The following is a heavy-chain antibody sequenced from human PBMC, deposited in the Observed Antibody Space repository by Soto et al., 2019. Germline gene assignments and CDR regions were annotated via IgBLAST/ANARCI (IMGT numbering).Heavy chain of an antibody. V-gene: IGHV1-18*01. Sequence: GASVKVSCKASGYTFTSYGISWVRQAPGQGLEWMGWISAYNGNTNYAQKLQGRVTMTTDTSTSTAYMELRSLRSDDTAVYYCARDFRAAAGSGWFDPWGQGTLVTVSS. J-gene: IGHJ5*02. CDR2: ISAYNGNT. CDR3: ARDFRAAAGSGWFDP. D-gene: IGHD6-13*01. CDR1: GYTFTSYG.